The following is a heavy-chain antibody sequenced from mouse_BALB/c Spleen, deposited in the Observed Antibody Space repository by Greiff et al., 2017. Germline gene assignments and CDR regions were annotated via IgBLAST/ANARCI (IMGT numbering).Heavy chain of an antibody. Sequence: EVKVEESGGGLVKPGGSLKLSCAASGFTFSSYAMSWVRQTPEKRLEWVATISSGGSYTYYPDSVKGRFTISRDNAKNTLYLQMSSLRSEDTAMYYCARQGEDYAMDYWGQGTSVTVSS. CDR3: ARQGEDYAMDY. CDR1: GFTFSSYA. J-gene: IGHJ4*01. CDR2: ISSGGSYT. V-gene: IGHV5-9-3*01.